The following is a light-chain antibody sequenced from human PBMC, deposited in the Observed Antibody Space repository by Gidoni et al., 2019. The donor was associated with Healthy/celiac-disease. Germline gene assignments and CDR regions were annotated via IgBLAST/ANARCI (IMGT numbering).Light chain of an antibody. V-gene: IGLV3-25*03. J-gene: IGLJ2*01. Sequence: SYELTQPPSVLVSPGQTARITCSGDASPQQYAYWYQQKQGQAPVLVIYKDSERPSGIPERFSGSGSGTTITLTISGVRAEDEADYYYQSADGSGTYVVFGGGTKLTVL. CDR3: QSADGSGTYVV. CDR1: ASPQQY. CDR2: KDS.